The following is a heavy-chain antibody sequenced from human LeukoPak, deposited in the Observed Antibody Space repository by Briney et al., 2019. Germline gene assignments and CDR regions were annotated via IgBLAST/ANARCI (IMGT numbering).Heavy chain of an antibody. CDR3: ARFRTYYDYVWGSYRPYYYFDY. J-gene: IGHJ4*02. CDR2: INHSGST. CDR1: GGSFSGYY. V-gene: IGHV4-34*01. Sequence: PSETLSLTCAVYGGSFSGYYWSWIRQPPGKGLEWIGEINHSGSTNYNPSLKSRVTISVDTSKNQFSLKLSSVTAADTAVYYCARFRTYYDYVWGSYRPYYYFDYWGQGTLVTASS. D-gene: IGHD3-16*02.